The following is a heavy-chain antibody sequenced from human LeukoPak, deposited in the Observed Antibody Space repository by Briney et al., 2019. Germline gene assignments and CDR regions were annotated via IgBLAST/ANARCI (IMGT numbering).Heavy chain of an antibody. CDR1: GFTFSSYA. V-gene: IGHV3-23*01. Sequence: PGGSLRLSCAASGFTFSSYAMSWVRQAPGKGLEWVSAITDSGGDAYHADSVKGRFTISRGNSKNTLYLQMNSLRVEDTALYYCAKGSSSSRPYYFDYWGQGTLVTVSS. CDR3: AKGSSSSRPYYFDY. J-gene: IGHJ4*02. CDR2: ITDSGGDA. D-gene: IGHD6-6*01.